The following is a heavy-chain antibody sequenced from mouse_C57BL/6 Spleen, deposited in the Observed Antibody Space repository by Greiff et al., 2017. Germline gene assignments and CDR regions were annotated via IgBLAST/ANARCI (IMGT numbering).Heavy chain of an antibody. CDR3: TTWDYGFAD. CDR1: GFNIKDDY. V-gene: IGHV14-4*01. Sequence: EVKLMESGAELVRPGASVKLSCTASGFNIKDDYMHWVKQRPVQGLEWIGWIDPVNGDTEYASKFQGKATITAYTSSNTAYLQLSSLTSEDTAVYFCTTWDYGFADWGQGALVTVSA. CDR2: IDPVNGDT. J-gene: IGHJ3*01. D-gene: IGHD2-4*01.